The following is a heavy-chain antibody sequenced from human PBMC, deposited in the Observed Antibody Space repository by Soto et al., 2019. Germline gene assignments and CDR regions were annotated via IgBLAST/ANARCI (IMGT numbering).Heavy chain of an antibody. D-gene: IGHD2-15*01. CDR1: GGSISSGGYC. J-gene: IGHJ3*02. Sequence: SETLSLTCTVSGGSISSGGYCWSWIRQHPGKGLEWIGYIYYSGSTYYNPSLKSRVTISVDTSKNQFSLKLSSVTAADTAVYYCARAQGYCSGGSCYPYPLDIWGQGTMVTVSS. V-gene: IGHV4-31*03. CDR2: IYYSGST. CDR3: ARAQGYCSGGSCYPYPLDI.